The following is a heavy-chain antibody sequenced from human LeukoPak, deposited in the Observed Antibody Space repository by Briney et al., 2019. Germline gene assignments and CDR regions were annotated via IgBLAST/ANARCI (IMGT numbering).Heavy chain of an antibody. V-gene: IGHV1-46*01. CDR2: INPSGGST. D-gene: IGHD5-18*01. CDR3: ARSFFGYGIVNPFDY. J-gene: IGHJ4*02. Sequence: ASVKVSCKASGYTITSYYMHWVRQAPGQGLEWMGIINPSGGSTSYAQKFQGRVTMTRDTSTSTVYMELSSLRSEDTAVYYCARSFFGYGIVNPFDYWGQGTLVTVSS. CDR1: GYTITSYY.